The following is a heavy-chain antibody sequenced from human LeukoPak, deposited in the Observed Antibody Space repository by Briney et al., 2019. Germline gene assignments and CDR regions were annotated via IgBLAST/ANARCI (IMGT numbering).Heavy chain of an antibody. V-gene: IGHV4-30-2*01. J-gene: IGHJ6*02. Sequence: SQTLSLTCTVSGGSISSGGHSWSWIRQPPGKGLEWIGYIYHSGSGSTYYNPSLKSRVTISIDKSKNQFSLKLNSVTAADTAVYYCARINHFWSGPTLDVWGQGTTVTVSS. D-gene: IGHD3-3*02. CDR2: IYHSGSGST. CDR3: ARINHFWSGPTLDV. CDR1: GGSISSGGHS.